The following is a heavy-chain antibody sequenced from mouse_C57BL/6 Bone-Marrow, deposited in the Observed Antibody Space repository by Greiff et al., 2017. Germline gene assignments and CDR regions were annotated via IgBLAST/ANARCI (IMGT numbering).Heavy chain of an antibody. CDR2: IDPENGDT. CDR1: GFNIKDDY. Sequence: EVQLVESGAELVRPGASVKLSCTASGFNIKDDYMHWVKQRPEQGLEWIGWIDPENGDTEYASKFQGKATITADTSSNTAYLQLSSLTSEDTAVYYCTDSGYLYYYAMDYWGQGTSVTVSS. V-gene: IGHV14-4*01. D-gene: IGHD2-2*01. CDR3: TDSGYLYYYAMDY. J-gene: IGHJ4*01.